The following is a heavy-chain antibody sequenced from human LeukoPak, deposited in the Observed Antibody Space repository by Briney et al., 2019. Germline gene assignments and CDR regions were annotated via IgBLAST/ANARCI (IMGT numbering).Heavy chain of an antibody. Sequence: GGSLSLSCAASGFTFSNYAMSWVRQAPGHGLEWLSYTSASRGITYYADSVKGRFTISRDNAKNSLYLQMNSLRAEDTAVYYCVRGSLASGVVVYYYYYLDVWGKGTTVTVSS. V-gene: IGHV3-48*01. D-gene: IGHD3-3*01. CDR3: VRGSLASGVVVYYYYYLDV. CDR1: GFTFSNYA. J-gene: IGHJ6*03. CDR2: TSASRGIT.